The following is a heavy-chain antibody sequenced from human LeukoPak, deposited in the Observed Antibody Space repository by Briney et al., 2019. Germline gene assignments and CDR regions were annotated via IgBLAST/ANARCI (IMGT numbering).Heavy chain of an antibody. Sequence: PSQTLSLTCTVSGGSISSGGYYWSWIRQPPGKGLEWIGYIYYSGSTYYNPSLKSRVTISVDTSKNQFSLKLSSVTAADTAVYYCARERVVVAATPVQPNYYYGMDVWGQGTTVTVSS. CDR2: IYYSGST. J-gene: IGHJ6*02. D-gene: IGHD2-15*01. CDR3: ARERVVVAATPVQPNYYYGMDV. CDR1: GGSISSGGYY. V-gene: IGHV4-30-4*08.